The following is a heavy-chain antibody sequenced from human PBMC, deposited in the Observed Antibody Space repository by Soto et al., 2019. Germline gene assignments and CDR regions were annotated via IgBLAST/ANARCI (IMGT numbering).Heavy chain of an antibody. J-gene: IGHJ4*02. D-gene: IGHD3-22*01. CDR1: GFTFSSYG. Sequence: GGSLRVSCAASGFTFSSYGMHWVRQAPGKGLEWVAVISYDGSNKYYADSVKGRFPISRANSKKTLYLQMNSLRAEDTAVYYCAKDCSGYYGGGGFDYWGQGTLVTVSS. CDR3: AKDCSGYYGGGGFDY. CDR2: ISYDGSNK. V-gene: IGHV3-30*18.